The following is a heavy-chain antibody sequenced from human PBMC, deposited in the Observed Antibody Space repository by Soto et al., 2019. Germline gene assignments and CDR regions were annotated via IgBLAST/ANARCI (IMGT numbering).Heavy chain of an antibody. CDR1: GDSITSNSYF. J-gene: IGHJ4*02. Sequence: SETLSLTCTVSGDSITSNSYFWAWIRQPPGKGLEWIGSIYYSGTTYYNPSLKSRVTISVDRSKNQFSLKLSSVTAADTAVYYCARLRPHRKLMDYWGQGTLVTVSS. CDR3: ARLRPHRKLMDY. V-gene: IGHV4-39*07. D-gene: IGHD2-8*01. CDR2: IYYSGTT.